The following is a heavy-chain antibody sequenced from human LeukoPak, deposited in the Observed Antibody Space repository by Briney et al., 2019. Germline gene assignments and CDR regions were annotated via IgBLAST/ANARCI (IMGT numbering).Heavy chain of an antibody. Sequence: SVKVSCKASGGTFSSYAISWVRQAPGQGLEWMGGIIPIFGTANYAQKFQGSVTITADESTSTAYMELSSLRSEDPAVYYCARDLDYGDSYFDYWGQGTLVTVSS. J-gene: IGHJ4*02. V-gene: IGHV1-69*13. CDR1: GGTFSSYA. D-gene: IGHD4-17*01. CDR2: IIPIFGTA. CDR3: ARDLDYGDSYFDY.